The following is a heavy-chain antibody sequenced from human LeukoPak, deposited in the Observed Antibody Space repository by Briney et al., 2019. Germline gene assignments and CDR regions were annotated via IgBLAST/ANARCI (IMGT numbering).Heavy chain of an antibody. V-gene: IGHV3-21*01. J-gene: IGHJ6*02. Sequence: GGSLRLSCAASGFTFSSYSMNWVRQAPGKGLEWVSSISSSSSYIYYADSVKDRFTISRDNAKNSLYLQMNSLRAEDTAVYYCARDCSGGSCYPKIYYYYGMDVWGQGTTVTVSS. CDR1: GFTFSSYS. D-gene: IGHD2-15*01. CDR3: ARDCSGGSCYPKIYYYYGMDV. CDR2: ISSSSSYI.